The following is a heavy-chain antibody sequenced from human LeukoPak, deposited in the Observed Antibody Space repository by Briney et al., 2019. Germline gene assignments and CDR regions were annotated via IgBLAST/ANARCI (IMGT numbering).Heavy chain of an antibody. Sequence: SETLSLTCAVYGGSFSGYYWSWIRQPPGKGLEWIGEINHSGSTNYNPSLKSRVTISVDTSKNQFSLKLSSVTAADTAVYYCARNSNRSTYDSWSGLSSYYYYLDVWGKGTTVTVSS. CDR2: INHSGST. CDR3: ARNSNRSTYDSWSGLSSYYYYLDV. V-gene: IGHV4-34*01. J-gene: IGHJ6*03. CDR1: GGSFSGYY. D-gene: IGHD3-3*01.